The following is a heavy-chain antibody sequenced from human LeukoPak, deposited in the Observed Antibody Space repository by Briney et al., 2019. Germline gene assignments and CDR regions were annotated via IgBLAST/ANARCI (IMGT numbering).Heavy chain of an antibody. V-gene: IGHV3-30*03. CDR2: ISYDGSNK. Sequence: PGGSLRLSCAASGFTFNDYGMHWVRQAPGKGLEWVAIISYDGSNKHYTDSVKGRFTISRDNAKNSLYLQMNSLRAEDTALYYCARGGSGSYNVDYWGQGTLVTVSS. CDR1: GFTFNDYG. CDR3: ARGGSGSYNVDY. D-gene: IGHD1-26*01. J-gene: IGHJ4*02.